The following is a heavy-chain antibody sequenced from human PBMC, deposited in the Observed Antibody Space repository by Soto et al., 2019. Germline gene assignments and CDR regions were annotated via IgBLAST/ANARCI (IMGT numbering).Heavy chain of an antibody. CDR1: GYIFTNYY. CDR3: ARGDNDH. Sequence: ASVKVSCKASGYIFTNYYVQWVRRAPGQGLEWMGVIHPDGGHTTYSQKFQDRVTMTRDTFTSTIYMELSSLRPEDTAVYYCARGDNDHWGQGTLVTAPQ. CDR2: IHPDGGHT. J-gene: IGHJ5*02. V-gene: IGHV1-46*01.